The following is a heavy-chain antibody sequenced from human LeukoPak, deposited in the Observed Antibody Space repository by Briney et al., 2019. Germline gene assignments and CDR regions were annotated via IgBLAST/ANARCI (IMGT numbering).Heavy chain of an antibody. V-gene: IGHV3-23*01. CDR2: ISGSGGST. CDR3: AKEASADYDILTGYYVGALDY. J-gene: IGHJ4*02. D-gene: IGHD3-9*01. Sequence: GGSLRLSCAASGFTFSSYAMSWVRQAPGKGLEWASAISGSGGSTYYADSVKGRFTISRDNSKNTLYLQMNSLRAEDTAVYYCAKEASADYDILTGYYVGALDYWGQGTLVTVSS. CDR1: GFTFSSYA.